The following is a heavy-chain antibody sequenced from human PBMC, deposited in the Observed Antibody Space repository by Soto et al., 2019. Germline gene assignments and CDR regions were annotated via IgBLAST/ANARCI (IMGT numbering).Heavy chain of an antibody. CDR2: ISGSGGST. V-gene: IGHV3-23*01. CDR3: AKGPRPLSRRVYFDY. Sequence: GGSLRLSCAASGFTFSSYAMSWVRQAPGKGLEWVSAISGSGGSTYYADSVKGRSTISRDNSKNTLYLQMNSLRAEDTAVYYCAKGPRPLSRRVYFDYWGQGTLVTVSS. CDR1: GFTFSSYA. J-gene: IGHJ4*02. D-gene: IGHD2-2*01.